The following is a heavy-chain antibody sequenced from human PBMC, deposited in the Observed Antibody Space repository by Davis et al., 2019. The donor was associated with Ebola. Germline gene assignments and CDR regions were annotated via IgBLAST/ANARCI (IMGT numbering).Heavy chain of an antibody. J-gene: IGHJ3*02. CDR3: ARGFLRDGFDI. V-gene: IGHV6-1*01. CDR2: TYYTSKWFN. Sequence: HSQTLSLTCAISGDSVSSSGAAWIWIRQSPSRGLEWLGRTYYTSKWFNHYAESVKSRITINPDTSKNQFSLQLNSVTPEDTAVYYCARGFLRDGFDIWGQGTMITVSS. CDR1: GDSVSSSGAA. D-gene: IGHD3-3*01.